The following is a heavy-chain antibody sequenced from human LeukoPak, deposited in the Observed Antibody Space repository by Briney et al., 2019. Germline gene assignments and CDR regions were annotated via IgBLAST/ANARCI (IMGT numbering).Heavy chain of an antibody. CDR3: ARGTQFFYRDPYYFDY. V-gene: IGHV4-34*01. Sequence: PSETLSLTCAVYGGSFSGYYWSWIRQPPGKGLEWIGEINHSGSTNYNPSLKSRVTISVDTSKNQFSLKLSSVTAADTAVYYCARGTQFFYRDPYYFDYWGQGTLVTVSS. CDR2: INHSGST. CDR1: GGSFSGYY. D-gene: IGHD2/OR15-2a*01. J-gene: IGHJ4*02.